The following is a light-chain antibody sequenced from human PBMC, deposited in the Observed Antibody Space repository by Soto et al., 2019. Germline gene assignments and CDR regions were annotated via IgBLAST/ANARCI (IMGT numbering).Light chain of an antibody. V-gene: IGLV2-23*01. CDR2: EGS. CDR1: SSDVGSYDL. J-gene: IGLJ2*01. CDR3: CSYAGGYTHAV. Sequence: QSALTQPASVSGSPGQSITISCTGTSSDVGSYDLVSWYQHHPGKAPKLMIFEGSKRPSGVSNRFSGSKSGNTASLTISGLQTEDEADYYCCSYAGGYTHAVFGGGTKLTVL.